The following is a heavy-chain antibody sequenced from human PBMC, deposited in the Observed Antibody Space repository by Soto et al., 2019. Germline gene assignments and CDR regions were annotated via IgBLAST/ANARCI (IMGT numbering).Heavy chain of an antibody. Sequence: GASVKVSCKASGYTFINYYMHWVRQAPRQGLEWMGIINPNGGSTTYAQKFQGRVTLTRDTSTNTVNMELSSLRSEDTAVYYCARKRGLGRRIDLFDIGGKGKMVTVS. CDR3: ARKRGLGRRIDLFDI. D-gene: IGHD6-19*01. V-gene: IGHV1-46*01. CDR2: INPNGGST. CDR1: GYTFINYY. J-gene: IGHJ3*02.